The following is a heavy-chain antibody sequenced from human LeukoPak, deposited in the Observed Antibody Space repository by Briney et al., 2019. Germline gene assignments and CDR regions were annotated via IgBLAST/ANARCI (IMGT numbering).Heavy chain of an antibody. D-gene: IGHD2-2*02. CDR3: ARFDCSSTSCYKVEIYYFDY. CDR1: GFTFSSYW. V-gene: IGHV3-7*01. CDR2: IKQDGSEK. J-gene: IGHJ4*02. Sequence: GGSLRLSCAASGFTFSSYWMSWVRQAPGKGLEWVANIKQDGSEKYYVDSVKGRFTISRDNAKNSLYLQMNSLRAEDTAVYYCARFDCSSTSCYKVEIYYFDYWGQGTLVTVSS.